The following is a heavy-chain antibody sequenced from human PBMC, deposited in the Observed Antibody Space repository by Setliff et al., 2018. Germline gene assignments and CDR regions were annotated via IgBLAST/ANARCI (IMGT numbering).Heavy chain of an antibody. CDR1: GGSVSSTSHY. V-gene: IGHV4-39*01. Sequence: PSETLSLTCNVSGGSVSSTSHYWGWIRQPPGKGMEWIGSVYYSGYTYYNPSLQSRVTLSIDMSRNEFSLELRSMTAADTAMYYCARRDEYLQFREFFDFWGQAILVTVSS. CDR3: ARRDEYLQFREFFDF. J-gene: IGHJ4*02. D-gene: IGHD3-10*01. CDR2: VYYSGYT.